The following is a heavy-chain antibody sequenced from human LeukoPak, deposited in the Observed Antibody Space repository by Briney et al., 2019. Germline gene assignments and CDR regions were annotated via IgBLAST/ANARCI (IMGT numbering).Heavy chain of an antibody. CDR2: ISSSSSYM. Sequence: GGSLRLSCAASGFTFSNYAMHWVRQAPGKGLEWVSSISSSSSYMYYADSMRGRFTISRDSAQNSLYLQMNGLKAEDTAVYYCARDSGLLPIVTYYFDSWGRGTLVTVSS. CDR1: GFTFSNYA. V-gene: IGHV3-21*01. D-gene: IGHD3-22*01. CDR3: ARDSGLLPIVTYYFDS. J-gene: IGHJ4*02.